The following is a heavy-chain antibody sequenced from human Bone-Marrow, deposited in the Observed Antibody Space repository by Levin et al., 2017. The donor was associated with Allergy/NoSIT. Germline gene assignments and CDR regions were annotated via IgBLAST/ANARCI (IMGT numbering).Heavy chain of an antibody. CDR1: SLTTPGLG. V-gene: IGHV2-5*01. Sequence: SLTTPGLGVGWIRQPPGQAPEWLAFIFWNDDKYSSPSLRSRLTITKDSSKNQVILTLANLDPGDTATYYCARSSLLAPRTDLDYWGQGTLVTVSS. D-gene: IGHD3-3*01. J-gene: IGHJ4*02. CDR3: ARSSLLAPRTDLDY. CDR2: IFWNDDK.